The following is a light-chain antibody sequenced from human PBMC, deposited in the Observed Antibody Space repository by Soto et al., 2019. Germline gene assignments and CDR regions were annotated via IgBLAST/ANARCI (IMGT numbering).Light chain of an antibody. V-gene: IGKV2-30*02. CDR1: QSLIHSDGNTY. Sequence: DVVMTQSPLSLPVTLGQPASISCRSSQSLIHSDGNTYLNWFRQRPGQSPRRLIYKVSDRDSGVPDRFSGSGSGTDFTLKISRVEAEDVGVYYCMQGTHWPWTFGQGTEVEI. CDR2: KVS. CDR3: MQGTHWPWT. J-gene: IGKJ1*01.